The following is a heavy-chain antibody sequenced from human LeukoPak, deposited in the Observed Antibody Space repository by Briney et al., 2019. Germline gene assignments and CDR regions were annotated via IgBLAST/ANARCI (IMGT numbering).Heavy chain of an antibody. D-gene: IGHD2-15*01. J-gene: IGHJ6*02. V-gene: IGHV1-69*04. Sequence: ASVKVSCKASGGTFSSYAISWVRQAPGQGLVWMGRIIPILGIANYAQKFQGRVTITADKSTSTAYMELSSLRSEDTAVYYCARIVVVVAATTYYYYGMDVWGQGTTVTVSS. CDR3: ARIVVVVAATTYYYYGMDV. CDR2: IIPILGIA. CDR1: GGTFSSYA.